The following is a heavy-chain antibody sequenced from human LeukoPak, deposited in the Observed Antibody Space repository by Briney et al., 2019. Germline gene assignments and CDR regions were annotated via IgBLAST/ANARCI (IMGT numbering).Heavy chain of an antibody. V-gene: IGHV3-30*14. J-gene: IGHJ4*02. CDR2: ISYDGSHK. D-gene: IGHD5-24*01. Sequence: GGSLRLSCAASGFTFSTYAMHWVRQAPGKGLEWVAVISYDGSHKYYTDSVKGRFTISRDNSKNTLYLQMNSLRVEDTAVYYCATGRWLRLFDYWGQGTLVTVSS. CDR3: ATGRWLRLFDY. CDR1: GFTFSTYA.